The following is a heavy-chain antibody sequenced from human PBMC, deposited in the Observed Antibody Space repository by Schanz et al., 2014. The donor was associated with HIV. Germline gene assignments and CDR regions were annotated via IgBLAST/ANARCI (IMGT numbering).Heavy chain of an antibody. CDR1: GFTFSSYA. CDR3: VRVRSPRVKIVVVMDYYYYAMDV. J-gene: IGHJ6*02. CDR2: ISSSSSYI. V-gene: IGHV3-21*01. D-gene: IGHD3-22*01. Sequence: EVQLLESGGGLVQPGGSLRLSCAASGFTFSSYAMSWVRQPPGKGLEWVSSISSSSSYIYYADSMKGRFTISRDNAKNSLYLQMNSLRAEDTAVYYCVRVRSPRVKIVVVMDYYYYAMDVWGQGTTVTVSS.